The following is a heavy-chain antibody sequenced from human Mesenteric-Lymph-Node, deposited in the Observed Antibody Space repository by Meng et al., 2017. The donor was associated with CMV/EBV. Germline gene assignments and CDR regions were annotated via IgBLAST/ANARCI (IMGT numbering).Heavy chain of an antibody. Sequence: GESLKISCVASGFDFSSHGMHWARQAPGKGLEWVAFMSYDGSNIYYADSVKDRFTISRDNSKNTLYLQMSSLRGEDSAVYYCARTGGYDYDPTYCIYWGQGTLVTVSS. CDR3: ARTGGYDYDPTYCIY. J-gene: IGHJ4*02. CDR2: MSYDGSNI. CDR1: GFDFSSHG. D-gene: IGHD5-12*01. V-gene: IGHV3-30*19.